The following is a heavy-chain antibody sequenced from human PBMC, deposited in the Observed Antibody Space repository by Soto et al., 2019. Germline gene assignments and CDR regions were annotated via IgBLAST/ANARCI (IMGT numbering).Heavy chain of an antibody. CDR2: ISTNSGGT. Sequence: QVQLVQSGAEVKKSGASVKISCKASVYSFTGYYIHWVRQAPGQGVEWMGEISTNSGGTKYAQKFQGRVTMTRDTSITTVYMDLSNLSPDDTAVYYCGKGRSGDVGVFYWGQGTLVTVYS. CDR1: VYSFTGYY. D-gene: IGHD1-26*01. V-gene: IGHV1-2*02. J-gene: IGHJ4*02. CDR3: GKGRSGDVGVFY.